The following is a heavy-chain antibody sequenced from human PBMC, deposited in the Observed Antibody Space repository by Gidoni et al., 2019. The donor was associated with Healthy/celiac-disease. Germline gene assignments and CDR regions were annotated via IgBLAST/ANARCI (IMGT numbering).Heavy chain of an antibody. D-gene: IGHD1-26*01. CDR1: GFTFSSYA. Sequence: QVQLVESGGGVVQPGMSLRLSCAASGFTFSSYAMHWVRQAPGKGLEWVAVISYDGSNKYYAESVKGRFTISRDNSKNTLYLQMNSLRAEDTAVYYCARPGIVGATLPLRIDYWGQGTLVTVSS. J-gene: IGHJ4*02. V-gene: IGHV3-30*01. CDR3: ARPGIVGATLPLRIDY. CDR2: ISYDGSNK.